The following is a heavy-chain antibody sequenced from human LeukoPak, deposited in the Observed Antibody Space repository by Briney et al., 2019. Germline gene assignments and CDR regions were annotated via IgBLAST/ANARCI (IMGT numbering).Heavy chain of an antibody. CDR3: AIPGDGYFDY. V-gene: IGHV4-34*01. J-gene: IGHJ4*02. D-gene: IGHD3-16*01. CDR2: INHSGST. CDR1: GGSFSGYY. Sequence: PSETLSLTCAVYGGSFSGYYWSWIRQPPGKGLEWIGEINHSGSTNYNPSLKSRVTISVDTSKNQFSLKLSSVTAADTAVYYCAIPGDGYFDYWGQGTLATVSS.